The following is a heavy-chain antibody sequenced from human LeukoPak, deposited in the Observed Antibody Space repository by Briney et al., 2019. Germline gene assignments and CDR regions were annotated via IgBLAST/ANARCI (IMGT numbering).Heavy chain of an antibody. Sequence: ASVKVSCKASGYTSTGYYMHWVRQAPGQGLEWMGRINPNSGGTNYAQKFQGRVTMTRDTSISTAYMELSRLRSDDTAVYYCAREVIEEYQLLWGYSSSCDFDYWGQGTLVTVSS. CDR3: AREVIEEYQLLWGYSSSCDFDY. D-gene: IGHD6-13*01. CDR2: INPNSGGT. CDR1: GYTSTGYY. V-gene: IGHV1-2*06. J-gene: IGHJ4*02.